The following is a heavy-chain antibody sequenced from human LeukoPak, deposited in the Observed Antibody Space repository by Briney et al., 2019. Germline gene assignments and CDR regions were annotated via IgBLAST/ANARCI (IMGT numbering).Heavy chain of an antibody. J-gene: IGHJ5*02. CDR2: INHSGST. CDR1: GGSFSGYY. Sequence: SETLSLTCAVYGGSFSGYYWSWIRQPPGKGLEWIGEINHSGSTNYNPSLKSRVTISVDTSKNQFSLKLSSVTAADTAVYYCARGRGRLLFPIRWFDPWGQGTLVTVSS. CDR3: ARGRGRLLFPIRWFDP. V-gene: IGHV4-34*01. D-gene: IGHD2-21*02.